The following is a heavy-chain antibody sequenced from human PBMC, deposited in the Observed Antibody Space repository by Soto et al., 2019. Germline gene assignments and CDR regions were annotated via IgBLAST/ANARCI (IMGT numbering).Heavy chain of an antibody. Sequence: GGSLRLSCAASGFSFSNYSMNWVRQAPGKGLEWVSSINDSGNYRYYADSVKGRLTISRDNSINSLYLQMNSLRPDYTCVYYCANFPSGSSSTCLDYWGRGTLVTVSS. CDR2: INDSGNYR. D-gene: IGHD2-15*01. CDR1: GFSFSNYS. J-gene: IGHJ4*02. CDR3: ANFPSGSSSTCLDY. V-gene: IGHV3-21*06.